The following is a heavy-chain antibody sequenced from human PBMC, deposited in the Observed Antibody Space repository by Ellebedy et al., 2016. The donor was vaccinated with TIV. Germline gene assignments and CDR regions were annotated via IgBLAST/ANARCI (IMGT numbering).Heavy chain of an antibody. V-gene: IGHV1-18*04. CDR3: ARDTGIVVVPAAIPLFDY. CDR1: GYTFTSYG. D-gene: IGHD2-2*01. Sequence: ASVKVSCKASGYTFTSYGISWVRQAPGQGLEWMGWISAYNGNTNYAQKLQGRVTMTTDTSTSTAYMELRSLRSDDTAVYYCARDTGIVVVPAAIPLFDYWGQGTLVTVSS. J-gene: IGHJ4*02. CDR2: ISAYNGNT.